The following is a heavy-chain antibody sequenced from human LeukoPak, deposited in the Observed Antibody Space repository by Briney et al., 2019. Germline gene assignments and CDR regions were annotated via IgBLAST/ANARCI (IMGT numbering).Heavy chain of an antibody. D-gene: IGHD3-10*01. Sequence: SAKVSCKASGGTFSSYAISWVRQAPGQGLEWMGGIIPIFGTANYAQKFQGRVTITADESTSTAYMELSSLRSEDTAVYYCARGYYGSGSYANNWFDPWGQGTLVTVSS. CDR1: GGTFSSYA. J-gene: IGHJ5*02. CDR2: IIPIFGTA. V-gene: IGHV1-69*13. CDR3: ARGYYGSGSYANNWFDP.